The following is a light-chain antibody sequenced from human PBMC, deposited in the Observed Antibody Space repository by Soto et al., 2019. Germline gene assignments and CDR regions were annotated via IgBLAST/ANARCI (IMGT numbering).Light chain of an antibody. Sequence: PGERATLSCRASQSVSSYLAWYQQKPGQAPRLLIYDASNRATGIPARFSGSGSGTDFTLTISSLEPEDFAVYYCQQRSNWPPGFTFGQGTRLEIK. J-gene: IGKJ5*01. CDR1: QSVSSY. CDR2: DAS. V-gene: IGKV3-11*01. CDR3: QQRSNWPPGFT.